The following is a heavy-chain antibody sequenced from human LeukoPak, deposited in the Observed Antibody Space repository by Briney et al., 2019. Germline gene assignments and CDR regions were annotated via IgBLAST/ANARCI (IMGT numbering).Heavy chain of an antibody. CDR2: INWNGGST. J-gene: IGHJ4*02. CDR1: GFTFDDYG. V-gene: IGHV3-20*01. Sequence: GGSLRLSCAASGFTFDDYGMSWVRQAPGKGLEWVSGINWNGGSTGYADSVKGRFTISRDNTKNSLYLQMNSLRAEDTALYHCARVYYGSGSYLFDYWGQGTLVTVSS. D-gene: IGHD3-10*01. CDR3: ARVYYGSGSYLFDY.